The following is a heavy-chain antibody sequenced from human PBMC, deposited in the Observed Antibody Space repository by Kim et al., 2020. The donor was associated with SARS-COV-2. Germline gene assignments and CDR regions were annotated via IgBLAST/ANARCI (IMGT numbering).Heavy chain of an antibody. Sequence: GGSLRLSCAASGFTFSSYDMHWVRQATGKGLEWVSAIGTAGDTYYPGSVKGRFTISRENAKNSLYLQMNSLRAGDTAVYYCARGGPYPIYYYYGMDVWGQGTTVTVSS. V-gene: IGHV3-13*01. CDR1: GFTFSSYD. J-gene: IGHJ6*02. CDR3: ARGGPYPIYYYYGMDV. CDR2: IGTAGDT.